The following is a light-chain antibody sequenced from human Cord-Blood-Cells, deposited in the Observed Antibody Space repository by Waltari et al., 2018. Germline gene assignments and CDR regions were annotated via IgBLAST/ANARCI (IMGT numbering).Light chain of an antibody. CDR3: QQSYITPYS. CDR1: QSSSSY. Sequence: DIQMTQSASDVSASVGGRITITCRASQSSSSYLNWYQQNPGNAPKLLVYAASSLQSGVPSRFSGSGSGTDFTLTISSLQPEDFATYYCQQSYITPYSFGQGTKLEIK. CDR2: AAS. V-gene: IGKV1-39*01. J-gene: IGKJ2*03.